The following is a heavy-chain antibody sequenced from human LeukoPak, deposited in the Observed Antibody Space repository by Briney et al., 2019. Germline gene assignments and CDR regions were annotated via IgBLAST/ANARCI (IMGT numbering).Heavy chain of an antibody. D-gene: IGHD6-25*01. CDR2: IYTAGSI. J-gene: IGHJ4*02. Sequence: GGSLRLSCAASGFTVSGNYMSWVRQAPGKGLEWVSVIYTAGSIYNADSVKGRFTISRDKSKNTLYLQMNTQRAEDTAVYFCAGGNTWPGLSYWGQGTLLTVSS. CDR1: GFTVSGNY. CDR3: AGGNTWPGLSY. V-gene: IGHV3-53*01.